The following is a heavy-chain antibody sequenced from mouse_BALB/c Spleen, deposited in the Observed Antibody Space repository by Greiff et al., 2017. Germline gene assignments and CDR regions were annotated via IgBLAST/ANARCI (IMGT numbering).Heavy chain of an antibody. CDR3: ARGGYYDYPYWYFDV. J-gene: IGHJ1*01. V-gene: IGHV2-6-7*01. Sequence: QVQLKESGPGLVAPSQSLSITCTVSGFSLTGYGVNWVRQPPGKGLEWLGMIWGDGSTDYNSALKSRLSISKDNSKSQVFLKMNSLQTDDTARYYCARGGYYDYPYWYFDVWGAGTTVTVSS. CDR2: IWGDGST. D-gene: IGHD2-4*01. CDR1: GFSLTGYG.